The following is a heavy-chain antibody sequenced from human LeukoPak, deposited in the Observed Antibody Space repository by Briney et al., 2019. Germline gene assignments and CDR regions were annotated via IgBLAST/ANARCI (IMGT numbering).Heavy chain of an antibody. V-gene: IGHV3-20*04. Sequence: GGSLRLSCEASGFTFDNSGMSWVRQVPGKGLEWVSGINWNGGSIGYADSVKDRFTISRDNSKNTLYLQMNSLRAEDTAVYYCAKDFSGYSYGLGDAFDIWGQGTMVTVSS. CDR3: AKDFSGYSYGLGDAFDI. J-gene: IGHJ3*02. D-gene: IGHD5-18*01. CDR2: INWNGGSI. CDR1: GFTFDNSG.